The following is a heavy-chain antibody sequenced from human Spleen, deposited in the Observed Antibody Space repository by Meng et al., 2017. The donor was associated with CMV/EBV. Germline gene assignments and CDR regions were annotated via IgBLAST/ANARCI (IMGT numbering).Heavy chain of an antibody. J-gene: IGHJ6*02. CDR2: INHAGSA. CDR3: ARGDASHNYAYYYYGMDV. V-gene: IGHV4-34*01. D-gene: IGHD4-11*01. CDR1: SGYY. Sequence: SGYYWSWIRQPPGKGLEWIGEINHAGSAIRNPSLKSRVTISVDTSKNQFSLSVRFVTAADTAVYFCARGDASHNYAYYYYGMDVWGQGTTVTVSS.